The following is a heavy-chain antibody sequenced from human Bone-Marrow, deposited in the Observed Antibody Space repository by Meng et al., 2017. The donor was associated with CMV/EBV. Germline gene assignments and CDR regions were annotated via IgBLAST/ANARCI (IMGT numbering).Heavy chain of an antibody. Sequence: SVKVSCKASGGTFSSYAISWVRQAPGQGLEWMGGIIPIFGTANYAQKFEDRVTITTDESTSTAYMELSRLSSEDTAVYYWASGGWGHGDPYYYYAMDVWGQGATVTVSS. V-gene: IGHV1-69*05. CDR1: GGTFSSYA. CDR3: ASGGWGHGDPYYYYAMDV. J-gene: IGHJ6*01. D-gene: IGHD3-10*01. CDR2: IIPIFGTA.